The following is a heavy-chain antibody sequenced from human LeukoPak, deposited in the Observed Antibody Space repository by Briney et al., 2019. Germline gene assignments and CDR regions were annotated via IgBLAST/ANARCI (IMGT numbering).Heavy chain of an antibody. CDR3: ARNLIPEQLVLNF. J-gene: IGHJ4*02. CDR1: GGSVSSYY. Sequence: PSETLSLTCTVSGGSVSSYYWNWIRQPPGKGLEWIGYIYYTGSTNYNPSLKSRVTMSVDTSKNQFSLNLRSVTPEDTAVYYCARNLIPEQLVLNFWGQGTLVTVSS. CDR2: IYYTGST. D-gene: IGHD6-13*01. V-gene: IGHV4-59*02.